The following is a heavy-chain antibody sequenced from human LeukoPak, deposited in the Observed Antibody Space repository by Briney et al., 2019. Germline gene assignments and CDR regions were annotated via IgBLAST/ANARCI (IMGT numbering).Heavy chain of an antibody. D-gene: IGHD1-20*01. J-gene: IGHJ5*02. CDR3: ARDHLNNWNDLEEHWFDP. Sequence: SETLSLTCAVYGGSFSGYYWSWIRQPPGKGLEWIGEINHSGSTNYNPPLKSRVTISVDTSKNQFSLKLSSVTAADTAVYYCARDHLNNWNDLEEHWFDPWGQGTLVTVSS. CDR2: INHSGST. CDR1: GGSFSGYY. V-gene: IGHV4-34*01.